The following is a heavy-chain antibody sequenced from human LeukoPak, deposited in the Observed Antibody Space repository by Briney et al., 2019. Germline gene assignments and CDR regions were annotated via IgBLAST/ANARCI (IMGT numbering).Heavy chain of an antibody. V-gene: IGHV4-4*07. CDR2: IYSSGST. D-gene: IGHD2-2*01. CDR3: ARYCSSITCYFDP. Sequence: PSETLSLTCTVSGGSISSYYWSWIWQPAGKGLEWIGRIYSSGSTNYNPSLKSRLTMSVDTSRNQFSLKLYSVTAADTAVYYCARYCSSITCYFDPWGQGTLVTVSS. J-gene: IGHJ5*02. CDR1: GGSISSYY.